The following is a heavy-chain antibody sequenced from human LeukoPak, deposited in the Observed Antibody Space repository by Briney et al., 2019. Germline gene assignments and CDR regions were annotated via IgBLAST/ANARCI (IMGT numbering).Heavy chain of an antibody. CDR1: GYSFTTYW. V-gene: IGHV5-10-1*01. CDR2: IDPTESST. J-gene: IGHJ4*02. CDR3: ARRASPADY. Sequence: GESLKISCKASGYSFTTYWITWVRQTPGRGLEWMGGIDPTESSTDYSPSFQGHVTISADKSTSTAYLQWSSLKASDSAMYYCARRASPADYWGQGTLVTVSS. D-gene: IGHD2-2*01.